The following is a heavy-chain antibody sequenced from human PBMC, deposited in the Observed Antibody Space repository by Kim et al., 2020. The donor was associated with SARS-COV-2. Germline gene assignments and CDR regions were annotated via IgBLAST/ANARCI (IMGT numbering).Heavy chain of an antibody. CDR2: FYYSGTT. CDR3: ARHTPPDTLHYDILTGYTYHSYGMDV. Sequence: SETLSLTCSVSGASITFRSHYWGWIRQSPEKGLEWIGSFYYSGTTYYSPSLKSRVTISVDTAKNHLSLRLTSVTAADTAVYFCARHTPPDTLHYDILTGYTYHSYGMDVWGQGTTVTVSS. CDR1: GASITFRSHY. J-gene: IGHJ6*02. D-gene: IGHD3-9*01. V-gene: IGHV4-39*01.